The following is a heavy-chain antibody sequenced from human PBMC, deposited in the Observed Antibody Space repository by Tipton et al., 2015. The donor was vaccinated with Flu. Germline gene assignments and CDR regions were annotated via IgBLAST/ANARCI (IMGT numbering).Heavy chain of an antibody. CDR2: INHSGST. J-gene: IGHJ6*03. V-gene: IGHV4-34*01. CDR1: GGSFSGYY. CDR3: ARGQKSGYPYYYYYMDV. Sequence: TLSLTCAVYGGSFSGYYWTWIRQPPGKGLEWIGEINHSGSTNYNPSLKSRVTISVDTSKNQFSLKLSSVTAADTAVYYCARGQKSGYPYYYYYMDVWGKGTTVTVSS. D-gene: IGHD5-18*01.